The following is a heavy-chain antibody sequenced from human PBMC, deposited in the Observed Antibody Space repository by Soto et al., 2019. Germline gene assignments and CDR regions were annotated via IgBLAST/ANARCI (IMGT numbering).Heavy chain of an antibody. CDR1: GFTFSDFA. CDR2: LDGAGGST. D-gene: IGHD3-10*01. J-gene: IGHJ6*02. V-gene: IGHV3-23*01. CDR3: AAPRDEYGSGVSWFTYGMDI. Sequence: GGSLRLSCVASGFTFSDFAMTGVRHVPGRGLEWVASLDGAGGSTYYAESVRGRFSISRDNSQNTLFLQMKRLTVDDTAIYYCAAPRDEYGSGVSWFTYGMDIWGQGTTVTVSS.